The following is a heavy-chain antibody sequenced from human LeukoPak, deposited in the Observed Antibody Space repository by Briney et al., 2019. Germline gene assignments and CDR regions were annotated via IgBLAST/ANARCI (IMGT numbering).Heavy chain of an antibody. V-gene: IGHV4-30-2*01. D-gene: IGHD2-21*02. J-gene: IGHJ4*02. CDR2: IYHSGST. CDR3: ARDCLGGDCYPLDY. CDR1: GGSISSGGYS. Sequence: PSETLSLTCAVSGGSISSGGYSWSWIRQPPGKGLEWIGYIYHSGSTYYNPSLKSRVTIPVDTSKNQFSLKLSSVTAADTAVYYCARDCLGGDCYPLDYWGQGTLVTVSS.